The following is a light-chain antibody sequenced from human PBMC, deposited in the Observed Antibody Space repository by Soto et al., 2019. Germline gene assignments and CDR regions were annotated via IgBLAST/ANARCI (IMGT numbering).Light chain of an antibody. Sequence: QSVLTQPPSVSAAPGQKVTISCSGSSSNIGNNYVSWYQQFPGTAPSLLIYDNNRRPSGIPDRFSGSKSDTSATLGITGLQTGDEADYYCGTWDGSLSTGVFGGGTKLTVL. CDR2: DNN. CDR3: GTWDGSLSTGV. V-gene: IGLV1-51*01. J-gene: IGLJ2*01. CDR1: SSNIGNNY.